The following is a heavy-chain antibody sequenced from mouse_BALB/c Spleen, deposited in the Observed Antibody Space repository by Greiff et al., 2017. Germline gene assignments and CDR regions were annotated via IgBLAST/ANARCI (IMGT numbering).Heavy chain of an antibody. Sequence: VQLQQSGPELVKPGASVKISCKASGYSFTGYYMHWVKQSHVKSLEWIGRINPYNGATSYNQNFKDKASLTVDKSSSTAYMELHSLTSEDSAVYYCARGLLNPMDYWGQGTSVTVSS. J-gene: IGHJ4*01. CDR1: GYSFTGYY. CDR2: INPYNGAT. D-gene: IGHD1-1*01. V-gene: IGHV1-31*01. CDR3: ARGLLNPMDY.